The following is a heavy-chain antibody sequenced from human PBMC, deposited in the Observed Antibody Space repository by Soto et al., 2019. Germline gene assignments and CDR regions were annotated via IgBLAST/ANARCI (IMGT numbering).Heavy chain of an antibody. CDR3: ARLGGYYQAFDQ. J-gene: IGHJ4*01. Sequence: PSETLSLTCSVSGSPISSYYWGWFRLPPGQGLRWVGYIYYTGTTSYNPSLKGRVTVSLDTSKKQFSLKLRSVTAADTAVYFCARLGGYYQAFDQWGQGALVTAPQ. D-gene: IGHD3-22*01. CDR1: GSPISSYY. CDR2: IYYTGTT. V-gene: IGHV4-59*08.